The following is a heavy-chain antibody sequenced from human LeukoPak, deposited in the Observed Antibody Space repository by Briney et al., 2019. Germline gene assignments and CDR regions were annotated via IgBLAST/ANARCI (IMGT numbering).Heavy chain of an antibody. CDR2: IYYSGSI. Sequence: SETLSLTCAVYGGSFSGYYWSWIRQPPGKGLEWIGYIYYSGSIKYNPPLKSRVTISVDTSKNQFSLKLSSVTAADTAVYYCARTLLWFGELSSNYYYGMDVWGQGTTVTVSS. J-gene: IGHJ6*02. V-gene: IGHV4-59*08. CDR3: ARTLLWFGELSSNYYYGMDV. CDR1: GGSFSGYY. D-gene: IGHD3-10*01.